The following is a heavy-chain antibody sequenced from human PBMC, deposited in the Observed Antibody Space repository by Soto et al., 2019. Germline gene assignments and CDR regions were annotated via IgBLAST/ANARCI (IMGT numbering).Heavy chain of an antibody. CDR2: LSGSGGST. Sequence: EVQLLESGGGLVQPGGSLRLSCAASGFTFSSSAMSWVRQAPGKGLEWVSALSGSGGSTYYADSVKGRFTISRDNSKNTLYLQMNSLRAEETAVYYCAKKRTYYYGSGSPNPLMDVWGQGTTVTVSS. J-gene: IGHJ6*02. CDR1: GFTFSSSA. CDR3: AKKRTYYYGSGSPNPLMDV. V-gene: IGHV3-23*01. D-gene: IGHD3-10*01.